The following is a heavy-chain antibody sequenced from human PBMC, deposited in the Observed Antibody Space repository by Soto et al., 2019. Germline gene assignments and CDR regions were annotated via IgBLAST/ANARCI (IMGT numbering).Heavy chain of an antibody. CDR1: GGSFSGYY. V-gene: IGHV4-34*01. J-gene: IGHJ4*02. CDR2: INHSGST. D-gene: IGHD6-19*01. CDR3: ARGGPYSNGWYRFDY. Sequence: SETLSLTCAVYGGSFSGYYWSWIRQPPGKGLEWIGEINHSGSTNYNPSLKSRVTISVDTSKNQFSLKLSSVTAADTAVYYCARGGPYSNGWYRFDYWGQGTLVTVSS.